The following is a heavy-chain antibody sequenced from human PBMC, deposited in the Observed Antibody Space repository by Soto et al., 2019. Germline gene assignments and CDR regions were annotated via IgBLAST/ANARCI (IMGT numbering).Heavy chain of an antibody. CDR1: GYTFTKYG. CDR3: ARAGATVTMQFDN. CDR2: ISADNGNT. J-gene: IGHJ4*02. V-gene: IGHV1-18*01. D-gene: IGHD4-17*01. Sequence: ALLLVPCLASGYTFTKYGNTRGPQAPGQGLEWMGWISADNGNTEYEQKFQGRVTMTTDTSTSTAYMDLRSLRSDDTAVYYCARAGATVTMQFDNWGQGTPVTVSS.